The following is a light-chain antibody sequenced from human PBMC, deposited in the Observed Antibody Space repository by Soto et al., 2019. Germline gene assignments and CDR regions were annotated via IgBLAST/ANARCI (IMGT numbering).Light chain of an antibody. CDR1: SSDVGGYNC. CDR2: DVT. CDR3: SSYTSSSSYV. J-gene: IGLJ1*01. Sequence: QSALTQPASVSGSPGQSITLLCTGTSSDVGGYNCVSWYQQHPGKAPKLMIHDVTNRPLGVSNRFSGSKSGNTASLTISGLQAEDEADYYCSSYTSSSSYVFGTGTKLTVL. V-gene: IGLV2-14*01.